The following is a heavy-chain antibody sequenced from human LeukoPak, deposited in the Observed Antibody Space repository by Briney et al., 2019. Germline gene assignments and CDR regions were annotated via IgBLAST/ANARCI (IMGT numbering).Heavy chain of an antibody. CDR2: IYYSGST. CDR1: GGSISSGDYY. CDR3: ARQVSPRTIYFDY. D-gene: IGHD1-1*01. Sequence: PSETLSLTCTVSGGSISSGDYYWSWIRQPPGKGLEWIGYIYYSGSTNYNPSLKSRVTISVDTSKNQFSLKLSSVTAADTAVYYCARQVSPRTIYFDYWGQGTLVTVSS. V-gene: IGHV4-61*08. J-gene: IGHJ4*02.